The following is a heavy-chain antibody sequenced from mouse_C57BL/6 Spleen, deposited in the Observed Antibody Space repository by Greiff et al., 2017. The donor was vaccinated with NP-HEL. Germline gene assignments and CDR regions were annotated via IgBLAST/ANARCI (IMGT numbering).Heavy chain of an antibody. V-gene: IGHV1-80*01. CDR3: ACYDYDDYVDY. J-gene: IGHJ2*01. D-gene: IGHD2-4*01. CDR2: IYPGDGDT. Sequence: VQLQQSGAELVKPGASVKISCKASGYAFSSYWMNWVKQRPGKGLERIGQIYPGDGDTNYNGKFKSTATLTADKSSSTAYMQLSSLTSEDSAVYFCACYDYDDYVDYGGQGTTLTVSS. CDR1: GYAFSSYW.